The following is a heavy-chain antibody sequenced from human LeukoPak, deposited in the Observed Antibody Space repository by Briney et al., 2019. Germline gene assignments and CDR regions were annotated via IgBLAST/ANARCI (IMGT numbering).Heavy chain of an antibody. CDR1: GYTFTDYS. CDR2: INPNSDGT. V-gene: IGHV1-2*02. CDR3: ARIPTTVTTGPIDY. D-gene: IGHD4-17*01. Sequence: ASVKVSCKASGYTFTDYSIHWVRQVPGQGLEWMGWINPNSDGTNYAQKFQGRVTITRDTSISTAYMELSRLRSDDTAMYYCARIPTTVTTGPIDYWGQGTLVTVSS. J-gene: IGHJ4*02.